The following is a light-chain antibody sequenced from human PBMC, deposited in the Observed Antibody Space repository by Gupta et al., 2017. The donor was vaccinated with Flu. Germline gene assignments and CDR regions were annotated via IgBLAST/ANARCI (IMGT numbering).Light chain of an antibody. CDR1: SSDVGSYNL. J-gene: IGLJ3*02. CDR3: CSYAGSSTPWV. CDR2: EGS. Sequence: QSSLTQPASVSGSPGQSITIPCPGTSSDVGSYNLVSWYQQHPGKAPKLMIYEGSRRPSGVSTRFSGSKSGNTASLTISGLQAEDEADYYCCSYAGSSTPWVFGGGTKLTVL. V-gene: IGLV2-23*01.